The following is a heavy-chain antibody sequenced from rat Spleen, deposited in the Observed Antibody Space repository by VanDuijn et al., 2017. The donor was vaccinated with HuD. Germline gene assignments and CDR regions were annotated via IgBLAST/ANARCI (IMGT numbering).Heavy chain of an antibody. D-gene: IGHD1-2*01. CDR3: ARFRPRDYSGLDA. CDR2: ISYDGSST. V-gene: IGHV5-29*01. J-gene: IGHJ4*01. Sequence: EVQLVESGGGLVQPGRSLKLSCAASGFTFSNYGMAWVRQAPTKGLEWVATISYDGSSTYYRDSVKGRFTNSRDNAKSTLYLQMDSLRSEDTATYYCARFRPRDYSGLDAWGQGASVTVSS. CDR1: GFTFSNYG.